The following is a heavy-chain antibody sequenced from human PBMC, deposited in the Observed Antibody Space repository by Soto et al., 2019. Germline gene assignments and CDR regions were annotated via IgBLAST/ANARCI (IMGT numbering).Heavy chain of an antibody. D-gene: IGHD3-10*01. CDR3: ARSSGVSAKYWFDA. J-gene: IGHJ5*02. CDR1: GGSISSINW. CDR2: IYYSVTT. Sequence: SESLSLTGGVCGGSISSINWWSWVRQTPGKGLEWIGEIYYSVTTNYNPSLTSRVTMSIDKSKNQSFLNLTCVTAADTAVYYCARSSGVSAKYWFDAWGQGTLVTVSS. V-gene: IGHV4-4*02.